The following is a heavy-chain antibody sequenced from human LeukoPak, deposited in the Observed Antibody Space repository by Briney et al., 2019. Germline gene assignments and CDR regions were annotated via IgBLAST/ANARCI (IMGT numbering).Heavy chain of an antibody. V-gene: IGHV1-2*02. CDR1: GYTFTGYY. CDR3: ARGLNRFGVYSSGCRKDDY. J-gene: IGHJ4*02. D-gene: IGHD6-19*01. Sequence: ASVKVSCKASGYTFTGYYMHWVRQAPGQGLDWMGWINPNSCGTNYAQNFQGRVTMTRDTSISTGYMELSRLRSDDTAVYYCARGLNRFGVYSSGCRKDDYWGQGTLVTVSS. CDR2: INPNSCGT.